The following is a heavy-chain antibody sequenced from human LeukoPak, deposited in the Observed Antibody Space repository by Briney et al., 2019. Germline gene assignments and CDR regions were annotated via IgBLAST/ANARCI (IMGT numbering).Heavy chain of an antibody. CDR1: GFTFRRYE. D-gene: IGHD6-25*01. CDR3: ARGGDSSDYFDY. CDR2: IASSGSTI. V-gene: IGHV3-48*03. J-gene: IGHJ4*02. Sequence: PGGSLRLSCAASGFTFRRYEMNWVRQAPGKGLEWVSYIASSGSTIYYADSVKGRFTISRDNSKNTLYLQMNSLRAEDTAVYYCARGGDSSDYFDYWGQGTLVTVSS.